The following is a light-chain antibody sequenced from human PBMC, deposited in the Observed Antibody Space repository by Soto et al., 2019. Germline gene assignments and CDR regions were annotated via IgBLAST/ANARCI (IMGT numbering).Light chain of an antibody. CDR3: SSYTSGSTLYV. V-gene: IGLV2-14*03. CDR1: SSDVGGYDY. J-gene: IGLJ1*01. Sequence: QSALTQPASVSGSPGQSITISCTGSSSDVGGYDYVSWYQQHPGKAPKLMIYDVSNRPSGVSNRFSGSKSGNTASLTISGVQGEDEADYYCSSYTSGSTLYVFGTGTKVTVL. CDR2: DVS.